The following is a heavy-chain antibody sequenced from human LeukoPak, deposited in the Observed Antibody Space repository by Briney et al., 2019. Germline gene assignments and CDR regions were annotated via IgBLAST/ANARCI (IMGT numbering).Heavy chain of an antibody. J-gene: IGHJ4*02. V-gene: IGHV4-39*07. D-gene: IGHD3-22*01. Sequence: SETLSLTCTVSGGSISSSNYYWSWIRQPPGKGLEWIGEINHSGSTNYNPSLKSRVTISVDTSKNQFSLKLSSVTAADTAVYYCARGGREDSSGYYLYYFDYWGQGTLVTVSS. CDR1: GGSISSSNYY. CDR2: INHSGST. CDR3: ARGGREDSSGYYLYYFDY.